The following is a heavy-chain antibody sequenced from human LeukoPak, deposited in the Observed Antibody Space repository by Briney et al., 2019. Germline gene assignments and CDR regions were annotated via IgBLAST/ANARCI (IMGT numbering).Heavy chain of an antibody. V-gene: IGHV3-23*01. CDR3: AKRGVVIRVILVGFHKEAYYFES. CDR2: ISDSRGST. J-gene: IGHJ4*02. D-gene: IGHD3/OR15-3a*01. Sequence: GGSLRLSCAVSRITLSNYGMSWVRQAPGKGLEWVACISDSRGSTNYADSVKGRVTSSRDNTKNKLYLQMNSLRAEDTAVYFCAKRGVVIRVILVGFHKEAYYFESWGQGVLVTVSS. CDR1: RITLSNYG.